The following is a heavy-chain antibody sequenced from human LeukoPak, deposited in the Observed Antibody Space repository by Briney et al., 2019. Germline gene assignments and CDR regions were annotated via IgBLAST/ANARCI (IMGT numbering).Heavy chain of an antibody. V-gene: IGHV1-2*02. CDR2: INPNSGGT. CDR3: ARAALYCSSTSCYNYFDY. J-gene: IGHJ4*02. CDR1: GYTFTGYY. D-gene: IGHD2-2*02. Sequence: ASVKVSCKASGYTFTGYYMHWVRQAPGQGLEWMGWINPNSGGTNYAQKFQGRVTMTRDTSISTAYMGLSRLRSDDTAVYYCARAALYCSSTSCYNYFDYWGQGTLVTVSS.